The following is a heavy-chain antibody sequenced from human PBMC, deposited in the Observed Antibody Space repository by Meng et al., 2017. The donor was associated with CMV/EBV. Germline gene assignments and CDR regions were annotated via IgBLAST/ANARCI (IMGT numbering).Heavy chain of an antibody. V-gene: IGHV1-18*01. J-gene: IGHJ6*02. D-gene: IGHD5-18*01. Sequence: ASVKVSCNASGYTFTSYGISWVRQAPGQGLEWMGWISAYNGNTNYAQKLQGRVTMTTDTSTSTAYMELRSLRSDDTAVYYCARDRRSDTAMVYDSLPENYFYYGMDVWGQGTTVTVSS. CDR2: ISAYNGNT. CDR3: ARDRRSDTAMVYDSLPENYFYYGMDV. CDR1: GYTFTSYG.